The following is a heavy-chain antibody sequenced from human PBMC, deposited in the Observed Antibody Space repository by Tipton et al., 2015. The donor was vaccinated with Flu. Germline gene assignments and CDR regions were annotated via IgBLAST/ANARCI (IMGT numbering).Heavy chain of an antibody. J-gene: IGHJ4*02. CDR1: GASISSTTYY. D-gene: IGHD2-15*01. Sequence: TLSLTCDVSGASISSTTYYWGWIRQPPGKGLEWIGSIYKTGITDYNPSLKSRVTLSLDTSKNQFSLKVRSVNAADTAVYYCAPGSRYWTGGHFFGWWGRGTQVTVSS. V-gene: IGHV4-39*07. CDR2: IYKTGIT. CDR3: APGSRYWTGGHFFGW.